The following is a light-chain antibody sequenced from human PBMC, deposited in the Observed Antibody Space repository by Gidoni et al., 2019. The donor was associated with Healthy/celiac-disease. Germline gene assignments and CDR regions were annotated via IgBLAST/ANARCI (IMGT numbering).Light chain of an antibody. CDR2: HAS. CDR3: QQRSNWPPLT. J-gene: IGKJ4*01. CDR1: QSVSSY. Sequence: EIVLTQSPATLSLSPGERATLSCRASQSVSSYLAWYQQTPGQAPRLLIYHASNRATGIPARFSGSGSGTDFTLTISSLEPEDFAVYYCQQRSNWPPLTFGGGTKVEIK. V-gene: IGKV3-11*01.